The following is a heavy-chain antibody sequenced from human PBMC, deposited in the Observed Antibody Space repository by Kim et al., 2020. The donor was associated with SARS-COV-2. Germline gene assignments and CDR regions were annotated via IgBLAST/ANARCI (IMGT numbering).Heavy chain of an antibody. J-gene: IGHJ6*02. CDR2: IRSKPNGHTT. CDR1: GFTFSDHY. CDR3: STSIVMGRGVLMDV. Sequence: GGSLRLSCAGSGFTFSDHYMDWVRQAPGKGLEWVGRIRSKPNGHTTDYAASVKGRFIISRDDSKNSVYLQMTSLKNEDTAVYYVSTSIVMGRGVLMDVWGQGTTVTVSS. V-gene: IGHV3-72*01. D-gene: IGHD3-10*01.